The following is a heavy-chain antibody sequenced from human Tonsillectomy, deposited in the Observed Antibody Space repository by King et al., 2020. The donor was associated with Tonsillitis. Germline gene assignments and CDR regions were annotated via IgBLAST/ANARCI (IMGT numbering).Heavy chain of an antibody. V-gene: IGHV3-21*02. J-gene: IGHJ6*02. Sequence: VQLVESGGGLVKPGGSLRLSCAASGFTFSSYNMNWVRQAPGKGLEWVSSIRSSGSYIYYADSVKGRFTISRDNAKNSLYLQVNRLRDEDTAVFYCARVNNCHYGNYYYNMDVWGQGTTGTVSS. CDR2: IRSSGSYI. D-gene: IGHD1-7*01. CDR1: GFTFSSYN. CDR3: ARVNNCHYGNYYYNMDV.